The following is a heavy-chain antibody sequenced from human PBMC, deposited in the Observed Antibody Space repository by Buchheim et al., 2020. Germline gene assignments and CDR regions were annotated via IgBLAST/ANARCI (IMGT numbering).Heavy chain of an antibody. D-gene: IGHD3-10*01. J-gene: IGHJ6*02. CDR3: ARDHILTYGSGFYYYYGMDV. CDR2: IFDRGST. Sequence: QVQLQESGPGLVKPSETLSLTCTVSGVSISNYYWSWIRQPPGKGLEWIGYIFDRGSTNYNSSLKSRVTISVDTSKNQFSLQLTSVTAADTAVYYCARDHILTYGSGFYYYYGMDVWGRETT. V-gene: IGHV4-59*01. CDR1: GVSISNYY.